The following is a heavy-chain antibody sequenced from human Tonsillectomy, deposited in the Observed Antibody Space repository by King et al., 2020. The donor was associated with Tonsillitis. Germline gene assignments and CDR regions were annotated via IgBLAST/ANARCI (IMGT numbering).Heavy chain of an antibody. D-gene: IGHD6-13*01. CDR3: ARLPSYSKSGTYDAFDI. V-gene: IGHV3-30-3*01. CDR2: ISYDGSNK. CDR1: GFTFNNYA. Sequence: QVQLVESGGGVVQPGGSLRLSCAASGFTFNNYAMHWVRQAPGKGLEWVSVISYDGSNKYYADSVKGRFPISRANAKITLYLQMNSLRAEDTAGYYCARLPSYSKSGTYDAFDIWGQGTLVTVSS. J-gene: IGHJ3*02.